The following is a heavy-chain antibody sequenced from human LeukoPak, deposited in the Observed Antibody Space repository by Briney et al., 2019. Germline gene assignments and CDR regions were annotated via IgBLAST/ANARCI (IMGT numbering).Heavy chain of an antibody. CDR1: GFPFSSYS. Sequence: GGSLRLSCAASGFPFSSYSMNWVRQAPRKGLEWVSSISSSIGYIYYADSVKGRFTISRDNAKNSLYLHMNSLRAEDTALYYCARDRRGIAAAGTDYWGQGTLVTVSS. V-gene: IGHV3-21*01. CDR3: ARDRRGIAAAGTDY. CDR2: ISSSIGYI. D-gene: IGHD6-13*01. J-gene: IGHJ4*02.